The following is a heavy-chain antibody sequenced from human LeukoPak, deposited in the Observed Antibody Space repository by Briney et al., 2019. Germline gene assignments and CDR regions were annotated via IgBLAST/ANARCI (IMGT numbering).Heavy chain of an antibody. CDR2: IWYDGSNK. Sequence: PGGSLRLSCAASGFTFSSYGMHWVRQAPGKGLEWVAVIWYDGSNKYYADSVKGRFTISRDNSKNTLYLQMNSLRAEDTAVYYCAKHDSSGYYSLNWFDPWGQGTLVTVSS. D-gene: IGHD3-22*01. V-gene: IGHV3-33*06. CDR1: GFTFSSYG. J-gene: IGHJ5*02. CDR3: AKHDSSGYYSLNWFDP.